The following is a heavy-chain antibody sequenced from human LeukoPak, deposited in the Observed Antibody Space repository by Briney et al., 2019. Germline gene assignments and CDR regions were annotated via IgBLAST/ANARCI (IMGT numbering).Heavy chain of an antibody. V-gene: IGHV5-51*01. D-gene: IGHD6-25*01. J-gene: IGHJ4*02. CDR1: GYTFSSYW. CDR3: VRLAGDRMASAVADY. CDR2: IYPGDSDA. Sequence: GESLKISCQVSGYTFSSYWIAWVRHGSDKGLEWMGIIYPGDSDARYSPSFEGQVTFSVDKSIRTAYLQWSRLNASDTGMDYCVRLAGDRMASAVADYGGQGTLVTVSS.